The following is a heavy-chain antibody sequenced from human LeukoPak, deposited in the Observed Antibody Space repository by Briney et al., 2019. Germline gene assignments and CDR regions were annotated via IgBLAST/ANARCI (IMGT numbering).Heavy chain of an antibody. CDR1: GYRFSSYW. V-gene: IGHV5-10-1*01. Sequence: GASLRISSKGSGYRFSSYWISWGRQMPGKGLEWVGRGDPSDSYTNYSPSFQGHVTISADKSISTAYLQWSSLKASDTAMYYCARRALPPAYCGGDCFDAFDIWGQGTMVTVSS. J-gene: IGHJ3*02. CDR2: GDPSDSYT. CDR3: ARRALPPAYCGGDCFDAFDI. D-gene: IGHD2-21*02.